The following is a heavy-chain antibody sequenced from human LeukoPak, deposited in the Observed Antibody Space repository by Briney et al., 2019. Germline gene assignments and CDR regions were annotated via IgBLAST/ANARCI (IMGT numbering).Heavy chain of an antibody. Sequence: GGSLRLSCAASGFTSSGYWMSWVRQTPEKGLEWVANIKQDGYEKYYVDFVKGRFTISRDNAKNSLYLQMNSLRADDTAVYYCARDKIVGPTTLDYWGQGTLVTVSS. D-gene: IGHD1-26*01. CDR2: IKQDGYEK. V-gene: IGHV3-7*01. CDR3: ARDKIVGPTTLDY. CDR1: GFTSSGYW. J-gene: IGHJ4*02.